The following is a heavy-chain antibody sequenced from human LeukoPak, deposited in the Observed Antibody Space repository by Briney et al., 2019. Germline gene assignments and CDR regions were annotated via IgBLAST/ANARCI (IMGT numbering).Heavy chain of an antibody. CDR1: GGSISSHY. D-gene: IGHD3/OR15-3a*01. V-gene: IGHV4-59*11. CDR2: IYYSGST. CDR3: ARMDTSYYFDY. J-gene: IGHJ4*02. Sequence: SETLSLTCTVSGGSISSHYWNWIRQPPGKGREWIGYIYYSGSTNYNPTLKSRVTISVDTSKNQFSLNLSSVTAADTAVYYCARMDTSYYFDYWGQGTLVTVSS.